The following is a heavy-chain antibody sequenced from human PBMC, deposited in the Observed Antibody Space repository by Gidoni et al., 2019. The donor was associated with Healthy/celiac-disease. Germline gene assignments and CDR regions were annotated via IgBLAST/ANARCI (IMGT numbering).Heavy chain of an antibody. CDR2: IIPIFGTA. J-gene: IGHJ4*02. Sequence: QVQLVQSGAAVKKPGSSVKVSCKASGGTFSSYAISGVRQAPGQGLEWMGGIIPIFGTANYAQKFQGRVTMTADESTSTAYMELSSLRSEDTAVYYCARGAVDCSSTSCWDFDYWGQGTLVTVSS. CDR1: GGTFSSYA. CDR3: ARGAVDCSSTSCWDFDY. D-gene: IGHD2-2*01. V-gene: IGHV1-69*01.